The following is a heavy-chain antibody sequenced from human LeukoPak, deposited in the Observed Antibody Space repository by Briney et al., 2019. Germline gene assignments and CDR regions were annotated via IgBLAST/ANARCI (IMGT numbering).Heavy chain of an antibody. CDR2: IKEDGSEK. D-gene: IGHD6-6*01. Sequence: GGSLRLSCAASGFTFSTSWMHWVRQAPGKGLEWVANIKEDGSEKYHADSVKGRFSISRDNAKNTLYLQMNSLRAEDTAVYYCARTGIAARPTVWFDPWGQGTLVTVSS. CDR1: GFTFSTSW. CDR3: ARTGIAARPTVWFDP. V-gene: IGHV3-7*01. J-gene: IGHJ5*02.